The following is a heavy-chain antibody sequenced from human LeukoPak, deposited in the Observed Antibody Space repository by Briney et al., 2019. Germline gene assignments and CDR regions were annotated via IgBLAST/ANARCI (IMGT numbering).Heavy chain of an antibody. J-gene: IGHJ4*02. CDR2: ISSSSSYT. D-gene: IGHD1-20*01. Sequence: SGGSLRLSCAASGFTFSDYYMSWIRQAPGKGLEYVSYISSSSSYTNYADSVKGRLTVSRDNAKNSLYLQMNSLRAEDTAVYYCARGHKWNDYWGQGTLVTVSS. CDR1: GFTFSDYY. V-gene: IGHV3-11*05. CDR3: ARGHKWNDY.